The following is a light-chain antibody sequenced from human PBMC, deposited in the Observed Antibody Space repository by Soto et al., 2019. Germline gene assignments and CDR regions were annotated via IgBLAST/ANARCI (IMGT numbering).Light chain of an antibody. V-gene: IGKV1-39*01. CDR2: GAS. Sequence: DIQMTQSPSSLSASVGDRVSISCRASQSISSHLNWYQQRPGKAPKLLICGASTLQTGVPSRFSGSGSGTDFTLSISRLHPEDFATYFCQQSFGTSRTFGQGTRLEVK. CDR3: QQSFGTSRT. J-gene: IGKJ2*01. CDR1: QSISSH.